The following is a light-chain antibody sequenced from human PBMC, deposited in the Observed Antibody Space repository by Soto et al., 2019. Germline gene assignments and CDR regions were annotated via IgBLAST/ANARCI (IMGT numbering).Light chain of an antibody. CDR1: RDISNS. V-gene: IGKV1-12*01. Sequence: DIQITQSPSSLSASVGDRLTMACRASRDISNSLAWYQQTPGKAPKLLLRGASSLHRGVPSRFSGGGAGTEFTLTISSLQPEDFATYYCQQTSAFPRTFGQGTKVDIK. CDR3: QQTSAFPRT. CDR2: GAS. J-gene: IGKJ1*01.